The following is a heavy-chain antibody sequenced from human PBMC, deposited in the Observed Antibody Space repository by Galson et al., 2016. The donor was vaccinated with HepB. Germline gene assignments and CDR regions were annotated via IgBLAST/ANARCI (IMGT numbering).Heavy chain of an antibody. D-gene: IGHD3-22*01. CDR1: GGTFNDYA. Sequence: SVKVSCKASGGTFNDYAISWVRQAPGQGLEWMGGIIPFFGTTNYAQRFQGRITITADGSTTTVYMELSSLGSEDTAVYFCARGDYHDSVARYEERAFDIWGQGTLVTVSS. CDR3: ARGDYHDSVARYEERAFDI. V-gene: IGHV1-69*13. J-gene: IGHJ3*02. CDR2: IIPFFGTT.